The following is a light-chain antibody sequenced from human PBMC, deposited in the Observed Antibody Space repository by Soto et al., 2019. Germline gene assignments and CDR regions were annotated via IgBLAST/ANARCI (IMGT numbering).Light chain of an antibody. CDR3: NSYTSSTSRPYV. CDR2: EVS. J-gene: IGLJ1*01. Sequence: QSALTPPASVSGSPGQSITISCTGTTNDVGGYNYVSWYQQHPGKAPKLLIFEVSSRPSGVSNRFSGSKSGNTASLTISALQAEDEADYFCNSYTSSTSRPYVFGTGTKVTV. CDR1: TNDVGGYNY. V-gene: IGLV2-14*01.